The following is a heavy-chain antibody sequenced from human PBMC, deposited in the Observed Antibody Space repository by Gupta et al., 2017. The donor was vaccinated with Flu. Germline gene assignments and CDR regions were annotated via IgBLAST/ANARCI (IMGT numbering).Heavy chain of an antibody. CDR3: ARLGYSSSWVDS. Sequence: QLQLQESGPGLVKPSEPLSLTCTVAGGSIRSGRYYWGWDRPPPEKGLDWMGSIYYRGSTYYNPSLKSRVTISVDISKNQFSRKLNSEAATDTAVYYCARLGYSSSWVDSWGQGTLVTVSS. CDR2: IYYRGST. V-gene: IGHV4-39*01. D-gene: IGHD6-13*01. J-gene: IGHJ4*02. CDR1: GGSIRSGRYY.